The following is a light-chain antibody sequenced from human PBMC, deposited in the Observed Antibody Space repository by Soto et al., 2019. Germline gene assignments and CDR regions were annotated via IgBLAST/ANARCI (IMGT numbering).Light chain of an antibody. J-gene: IGKJ2*01. CDR1: QSISNF. V-gene: IGKV1-39*01. CDR2: AAS. CDR3: EQSYNTPYN. Sequence: DIQMTPSPSSLSASVGDRVTITCRASQSISNFLTWYQQKPGKAPELLIYAASSLHSGIPSRFSGSGSGTNFTLAICSLLAEDVANSEGEQSYNTPYNVGQRTTLESK.